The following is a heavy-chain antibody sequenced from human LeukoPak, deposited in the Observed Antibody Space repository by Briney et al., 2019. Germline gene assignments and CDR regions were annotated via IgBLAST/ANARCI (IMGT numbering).Heavy chain of an antibody. J-gene: IGHJ6*02. Sequence: GGSLRLSCAASGFTFNNYGMQWVRQAPGKGLEWVAFIRYDGSDKYYTDSVKGRFTISRDNSKNTLYLQMNSLRVEDTAVYYCARDQANYFGMDVWGQGTTVTVSS. V-gene: IGHV3-30*02. CDR3: ARDQANYFGMDV. CDR1: GFTFNNYG. CDR2: IRYDGSDK.